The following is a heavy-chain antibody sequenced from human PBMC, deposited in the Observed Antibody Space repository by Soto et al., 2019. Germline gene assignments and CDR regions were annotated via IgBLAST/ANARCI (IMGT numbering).Heavy chain of an antibody. CDR3: ARDHPHSYGIYYFDY. Sequence: QVQLQESGPGLVKPSETLSLTCTVSGGSITNYYWSWIRQPPGKGLEWIGYIYSSGSTNYNPSLKIRVTISADTSKNQVSLKLTSVTAADATVYYCARDHPHSYGIYYFDYWGQGTLVTVSS. J-gene: IGHJ4*02. V-gene: IGHV4-59*01. D-gene: IGHD5-18*01. CDR2: IYSSGST. CDR1: GGSITNYY.